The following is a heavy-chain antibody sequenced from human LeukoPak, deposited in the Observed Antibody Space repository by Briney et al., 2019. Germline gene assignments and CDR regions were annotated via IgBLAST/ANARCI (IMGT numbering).Heavy chain of an antibody. Sequence: PLETLSLTCTVSGGSISSSSYYWGWIRQPPGKGLEWIGSIYYSGSTYYNPSLKSRVTISVDTSKNQFSLKLSSVTAADTAVYYCARVAAAGNDYWGQGTLVTVSS. J-gene: IGHJ4*02. CDR1: GGSISSSSYY. CDR2: IYYSGST. V-gene: IGHV4-39*07. D-gene: IGHD6-13*01. CDR3: ARVAAAGNDY.